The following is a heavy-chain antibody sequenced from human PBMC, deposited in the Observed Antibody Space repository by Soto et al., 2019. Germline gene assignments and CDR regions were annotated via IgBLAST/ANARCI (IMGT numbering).Heavy chain of an antibody. D-gene: IGHD2-15*01. Sequence: PSETQSLPCTVAGGYMSSYCCCCIRQPQGKGLEWIGYIYYSGSTNYNPSLKSRVTIPVDTSKNQFSLKLSSVTAADTAVYYCARARGGYLDYWGQGTLVTASS. J-gene: IGHJ4*02. CDR2: IYYSGST. CDR1: GGYMSSYC. CDR3: ARARGGYLDY. V-gene: IGHV4-59*01.